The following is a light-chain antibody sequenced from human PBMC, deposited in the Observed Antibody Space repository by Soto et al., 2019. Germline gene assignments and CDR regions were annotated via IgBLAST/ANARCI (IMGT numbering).Light chain of an antibody. J-gene: IGKJ5*01. Sequence: EIVLTQSAYTLSWSAGERATLSCRASQSVTTSLAWYQQKTAQPPRLLVSGASRRATGIPDRFSGSGSETDFTLTINRLEPEDFALYYCQHYHSGHRIAFGQGTRLEIK. CDR3: QHYHSGHRIA. V-gene: IGKV3-20*01. CDR2: GAS. CDR1: QSVTTS.